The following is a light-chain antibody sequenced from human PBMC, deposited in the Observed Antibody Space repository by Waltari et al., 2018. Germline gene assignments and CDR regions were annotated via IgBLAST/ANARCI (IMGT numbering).Light chain of an antibody. J-gene: IGLJ2*01. Sequence: QSVLTQPPSVSGAPGQRVTIPCTGSSSNIGAGPGVHWYQQLPGTAPKLLIYGNNNRPSGVPDRFSGSKSGTSASLAITGLQAEDEADYYCQSYDSSLSGVLFGGGTKLTVL. V-gene: IGLV1-40*01. CDR1: SSNIGAGPG. CDR2: GNN. CDR3: QSYDSSLSGVL.